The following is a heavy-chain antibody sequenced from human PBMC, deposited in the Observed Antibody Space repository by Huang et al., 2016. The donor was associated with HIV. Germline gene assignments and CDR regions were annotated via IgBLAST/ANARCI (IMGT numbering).Heavy chain of an antibody. CDR3: ATLPPVNYGRSGGRVRDY. J-gene: IGHJ4*02. D-gene: IGHD2-15*01. V-gene: IGHV1-8*01. Sequence: QVQLVQSGAEVKKPGASVKVSCKASGYTFSNYDINWVRQAPGQGLEWMGWRNPNSGNTGYERKFQGRVTMTRGTSISTAYMELSRLRFEDTAVYYCATLPPVNYGRSGGRVRDYWGQGSLVTVSS. CDR1: GYTFSNYD. CDR2: RNPNSGNT.